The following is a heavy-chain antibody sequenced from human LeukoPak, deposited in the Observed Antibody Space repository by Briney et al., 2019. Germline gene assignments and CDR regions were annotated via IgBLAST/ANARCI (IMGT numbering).Heavy chain of an antibody. CDR2: IYCSGST. CDR3: ASLKTYYYDCSGYYLEAFDI. D-gene: IGHD3-22*01. Sequence: PSETLSLTCTVSGGSISSSSYYWGWIRQPPGKGLEWIGSIYCSGSTYYNPSLKSRVTISEDTSKNQFSLNLISVNAADTGVYYCASLKTYYYDCSGYYLEAFDIWGQGTMVTVSS. CDR1: GGSISSSSYY. V-gene: IGHV4-39*01. J-gene: IGHJ3*02.